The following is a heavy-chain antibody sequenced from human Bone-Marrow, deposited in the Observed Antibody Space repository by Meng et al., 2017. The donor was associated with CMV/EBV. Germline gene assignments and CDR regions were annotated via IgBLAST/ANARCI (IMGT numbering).Heavy chain of an antibody. J-gene: IGHJ4*02. CDR1: GGTFSSYT. CDR2: ISAYNGNT. CDR3: ARDQWVAPTYDFWSGYYFYVDY. Sequence: ASVKVSCKASGGTFSSYTISWVRQAPGQGLEWMGWISAYNGNTNYAQKLQGRVTMTTDTSTSTAYMELRSLRSDDTAVYYCARDQWVAPTYDFWSGYYFYVDYWGQGTLVTVSS. V-gene: IGHV1-18*01. D-gene: IGHD3-3*01.